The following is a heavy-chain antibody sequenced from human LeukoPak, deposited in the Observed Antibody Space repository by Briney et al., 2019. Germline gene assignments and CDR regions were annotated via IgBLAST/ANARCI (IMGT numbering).Heavy chain of an antibody. D-gene: IGHD2-2*01. V-gene: IGHV3-30*02. Sequence: GGPLRLSCAASGFTFSSYGMHWVRQAPGKGLEWVAFIRYDGSNKYYADSVKGRFTISRDNSKNTLYLQLYSLKTDDTAVYYCAKDNPIEEVPGLGPGSWGQGTLVTVSS. CDR1: GFTFSSYG. CDR3: AKDNPIEEVPGLGPGS. CDR2: IRYDGSNK. J-gene: IGHJ5*02.